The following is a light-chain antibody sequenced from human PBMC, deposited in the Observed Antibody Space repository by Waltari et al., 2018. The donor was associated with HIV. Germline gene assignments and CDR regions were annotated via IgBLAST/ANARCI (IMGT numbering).Light chain of an antibody. CDR2: KDN. V-gene: IGLV1-47*01. CDR1: NSHIRSNF. J-gene: IGLJ1*01. Sequence: QSVPTQPPSASGTPGQRLAISCSGSNSHIRSNFVSWYQQLPGTAPKLLTYKDNQRPSGVPERFSASKSGSSSSLAISGLRSEDEAEYYCATWDDILSGYLFGTGTKVTVL. CDR3: ATWDDILSGYL.